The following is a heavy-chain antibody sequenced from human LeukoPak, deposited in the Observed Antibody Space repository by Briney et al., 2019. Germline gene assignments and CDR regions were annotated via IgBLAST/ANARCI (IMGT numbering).Heavy chain of an antibody. D-gene: IGHD4-17*01. J-gene: IGHJ4*02. CDR2: ISSSGSYI. V-gene: IGHV3-21*01. CDR1: GFTFSSYW. Sequence: GGSLRLSCAASGFTFSSYWMHWVRQAPGKGLDWVSSISSSGSYIYYADSVRGRFTISRDNAKNSLYLQMNSLRAEDTAVYYCARGTTVTPRVPDYWGQGTLVTVSS. CDR3: ARGTTVTPRVPDY.